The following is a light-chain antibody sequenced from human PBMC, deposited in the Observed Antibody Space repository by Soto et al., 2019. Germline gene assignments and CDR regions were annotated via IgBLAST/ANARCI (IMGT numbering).Light chain of an antibody. V-gene: IGKV1-39*01. Sequence: DIQMTQSPSSLSASVGDRVTITCRASQTIVNYLSWYQQKPGKAPKLLIYAASSIHSGVPSRFSGSGSGTEFTLTISSLQSEDFAAYYCQQSFFSPWTFGQGTKVEIK. CDR3: QQSFFSPWT. CDR1: QTIVNY. CDR2: AAS. J-gene: IGKJ1*01.